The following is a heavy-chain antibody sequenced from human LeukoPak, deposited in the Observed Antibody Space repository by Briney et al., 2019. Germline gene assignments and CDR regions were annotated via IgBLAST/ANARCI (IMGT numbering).Heavy chain of an antibody. CDR1: GFTLSSYE. CDR2: ISSSGSTI. Sequence: GGSLLLSCAASGFTLSSYEINWVRQAPGKGLEWVSYISSSGSTIYYADSVKGRFTISRDNAKNSLYLQMNSLRAEDTALYYCAKGGSSWYYYYYMDVWGKGTTVTISS. D-gene: IGHD6-13*01. V-gene: IGHV3-48*03. CDR3: AKGGSSWYYYYYMDV. J-gene: IGHJ6*03.